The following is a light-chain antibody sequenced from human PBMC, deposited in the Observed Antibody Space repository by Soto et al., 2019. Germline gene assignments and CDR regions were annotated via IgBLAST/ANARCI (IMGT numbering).Light chain of an antibody. Sequence: QSALTQPASVSGSTGQSITISCTGTSSDVGSYNLVSWYQQHPGKAPKLMIYEGSRRPSGVSNRFAASKSCNTASLTISGLKAEDEADYYCCSYAGSRTYVFGGGTKLTVL. CDR2: EGS. V-gene: IGLV2-23*01. J-gene: IGLJ2*01. CDR1: SSDVGSYNL. CDR3: CSYAGSRTYV.